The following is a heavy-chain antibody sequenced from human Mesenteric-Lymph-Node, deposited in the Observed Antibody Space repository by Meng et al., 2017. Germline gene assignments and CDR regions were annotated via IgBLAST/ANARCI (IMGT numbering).Heavy chain of an antibody. Sequence: EVQLVESGGGLVQPGGSLRLSCAASGFTFSRAWMHWVRQPPGKGLVWVAPLPPSPPPPPSSPSLPCRFTISRDNAKNTVYLQMNSLRAEDTAVYYCPPAVRSSPSYWGQGTLVTVSS. CDR1: GFTFSRAW. V-gene: IGHV3-74*01. CDR2: LPPSPPPP. CDR3: PPAVRSSPSY. J-gene: IGHJ4*02.